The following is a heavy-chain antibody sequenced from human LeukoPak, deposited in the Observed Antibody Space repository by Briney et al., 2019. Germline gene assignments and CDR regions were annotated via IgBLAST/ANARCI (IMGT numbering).Heavy chain of an antibody. Sequence: SETLSLTCTGSGGSISSYYWSWIRQPAGKGLEWIGRIYTSGSTNYNPSLKSRVTMSVDTSKNQFSLKLSSVTAADTAVYYCARVAGALQAALDAFDIWGQGTMVTVPS. V-gene: IGHV4-4*07. CDR2: IYTSGST. CDR1: GGSISSYY. J-gene: IGHJ3*02. D-gene: IGHD6-6*01. CDR3: ARVAGALQAALDAFDI.